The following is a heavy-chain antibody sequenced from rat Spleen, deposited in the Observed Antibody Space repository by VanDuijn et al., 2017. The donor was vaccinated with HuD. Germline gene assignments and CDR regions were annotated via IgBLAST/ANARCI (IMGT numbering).Heavy chain of an antibody. CDR2: ISYGDSSGHSGT. CDR1: GFTFSDFF. CDR3: AGRHYGYTDYFDY. J-gene: IGHJ2*01. D-gene: IGHD1-9*01. V-gene: IGHV5-29*01. Sequence: EVQLVESDGGLVQPGRSLKLSCAASGFTFSDFFMAWVRQAPTKGLEWVATISYGDSSGHSGTYYRDSVRGRFTISRDDAKSTLSLQMDSLRSEDTATYYCAGRHYGYTDYFDYWGQGVMVTVSS.